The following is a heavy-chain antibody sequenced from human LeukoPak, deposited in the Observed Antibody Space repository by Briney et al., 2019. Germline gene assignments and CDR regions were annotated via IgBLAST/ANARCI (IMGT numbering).Heavy chain of an antibody. CDR1: GFTFSSYA. V-gene: IGHV3-30*04. CDR3: ANEIRPNDY. D-gene: IGHD4-17*01. J-gene: IGHJ4*02. CDR2: ISYDGSNK. Sequence: PGGSLRLSCAASGFTFSSYAKHWVRQAPGKGLEWVAVISYDGSNKYYADSVKGRFTISRDNSKNTLYLQMNSLRAEDTAVYYCANEIRPNDYWGQGTQVTVSS.